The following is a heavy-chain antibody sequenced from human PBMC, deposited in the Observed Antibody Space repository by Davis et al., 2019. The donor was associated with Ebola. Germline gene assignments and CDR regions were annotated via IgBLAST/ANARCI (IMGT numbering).Heavy chain of an antibody. CDR2: IKQDGSET. CDR3: ARDLPYYYYGMDV. J-gene: IGHJ6*02. V-gene: IGHV3-7*01. CDR1: GFTFSGYW. Sequence: GESLKISCAASGFTFSGYWMSWVRQAPGKGLEWVANIKQDGSETYYVDSVKGRFTISRDNAGNSLYLQMNSLRAEDTAVYYCARDLPYYYYGMDVWGQGTTVTVSS.